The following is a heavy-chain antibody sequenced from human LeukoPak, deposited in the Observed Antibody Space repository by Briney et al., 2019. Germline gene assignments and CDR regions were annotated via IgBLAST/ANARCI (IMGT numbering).Heavy chain of an antibody. J-gene: IGHJ4*02. D-gene: IGHD6-13*01. Sequence: SETLTLTCTVSGGSITTGSHYWGWVRQPPGKGLEWIGSIYHSGTTYYKSSLKSRVTISVDTSKNQFSLKLSSVTTADTAVYYCARSGYSTDHWGQGTLVTVSS. CDR3: ARSGYSTDH. V-gene: IGHV4-39*07. CDR2: IYHSGTT. CDR1: GGSITTGSHY.